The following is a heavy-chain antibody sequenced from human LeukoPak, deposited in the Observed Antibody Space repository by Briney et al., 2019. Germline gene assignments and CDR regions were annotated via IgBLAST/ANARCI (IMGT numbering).Heavy chain of an antibody. CDR2: ISYDGSNK. Sequence: GGSLRLSCAASGFTFSSYAMHWVRQAPGKGLEWVAVISYDGSNKYYADSVKGRFTISRDNSKNTLYLQMNSLRAEDTAVYYCARAELLHYFDYWGQRTLVTVSS. CDR1: GFTFSSYA. J-gene: IGHJ4*02. V-gene: IGHV3-30-3*01. CDR3: ARAELLHYFDY. D-gene: IGHD1-26*01.